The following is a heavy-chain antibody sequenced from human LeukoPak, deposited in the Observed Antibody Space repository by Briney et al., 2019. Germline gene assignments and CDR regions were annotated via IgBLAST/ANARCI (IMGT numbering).Heavy chain of an antibody. J-gene: IGHJ5*02. Sequence: QAGGSLRLSCAASGFTFSTYAMSWVRQAPGKGLEWVSDISGSGGSTYYADSVKGRFTISRDNSKNTLYLQMNSLRAEDTAVYYCAAWSIAARPTWFDPWGQGTLVTVSS. CDR2: ISGSGGST. CDR1: GFTFSTYA. V-gene: IGHV3-23*01. CDR3: AAWSIAARPTWFDP. D-gene: IGHD6-6*01.